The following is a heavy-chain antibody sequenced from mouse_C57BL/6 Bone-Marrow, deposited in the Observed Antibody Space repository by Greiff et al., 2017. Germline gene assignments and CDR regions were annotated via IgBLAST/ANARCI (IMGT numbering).Heavy chain of an antibody. V-gene: IGHV1-62-2*01. Sequence: QVQLQQSGAELVKPGASVKLSCKASGYTFTEYTIHWVKQRSGQGLEWIGWFYPGSGSITSNEKFKDKATLTADKSSSTAYMELSRMTSEDSAVYFCARHEGDYYGSSYGFAYWGQGTPVTVSA. CDR1: GYTFTEYT. D-gene: IGHD1-1*01. CDR3: ARHEGDYYGSSYGFAY. CDR2: FYPGSGSI. J-gene: IGHJ3*01.